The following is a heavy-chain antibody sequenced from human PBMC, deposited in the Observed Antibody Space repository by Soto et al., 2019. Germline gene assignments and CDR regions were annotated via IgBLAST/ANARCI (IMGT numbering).Heavy chain of an antibody. CDR3: SRRRDWTATDPLDY. CDR1: GFTFTDSA. Sequence: EVQLVESGGGLVQPGGSLKRSCAASGFTFTDSAIHWVRQASGKGPEWVGRIRNKVNTYATAYAASVKGRFTISRDDATGTTYLQMNRLKTEDTAVYYCSRRRDWTATDPLDYWGQGTLVNVA. D-gene: IGHD2-21*01. CDR2: IRNKVNTYAT. J-gene: IGHJ4*02. V-gene: IGHV3-73*02.